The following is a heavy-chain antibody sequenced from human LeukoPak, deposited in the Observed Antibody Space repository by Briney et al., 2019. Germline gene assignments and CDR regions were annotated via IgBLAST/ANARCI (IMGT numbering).Heavy chain of an antibody. D-gene: IGHD3-3*01. V-gene: IGHV4-39*01. Sequence: SETLSLTCTVSGGSISSSTYYWGWIRQPPGKGLEWIGTIYYSGRTYYNPSLKSPVAISVDASNSQFSLRLSSVTAADTAVYYCARLLQYEDFWIGYYRYYYMDVEGKGTTVAVSS. CDR3: ARLLQYEDFWIGYYRYYYMDV. CDR1: GGSISSSTYY. J-gene: IGHJ6*03. CDR2: IYYSGRT.